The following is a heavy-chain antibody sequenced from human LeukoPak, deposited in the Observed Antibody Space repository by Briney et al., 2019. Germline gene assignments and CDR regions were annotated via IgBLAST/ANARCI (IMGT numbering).Heavy chain of an antibody. V-gene: IGHV4-34*01. CDR2: INHSGST. CDR1: GGSFSGYY. CDR3: ARGNYETYDSSGYFDY. Sequence: PSETLSLTCAVYGGSFSGYYWSWIRQPPGKGLEWIGEINHSGSTNYNPSLKSRVTISVGTSKNQFSLKLSSVTAADTAVYYCARGNYETYDSSGYFDYWGQGTLVTVSS. J-gene: IGHJ4*02. D-gene: IGHD3-22*01.